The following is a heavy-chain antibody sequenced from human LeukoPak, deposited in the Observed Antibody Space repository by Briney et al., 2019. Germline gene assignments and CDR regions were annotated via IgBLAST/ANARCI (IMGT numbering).Heavy chain of an antibody. V-gene: IGHV4-34*01. Sequence: SETLSLTCAVYGGSFSGYYWSWIRQPPGEGLEWIGEINHSGSTNYNPSLKSRVTISVDTSKNQFSLKLSSVTAADTAVYYCRYYDFWSGYYVDDYWGQGTLVTVSS. CDR1: GGSFSGYY. J-gene: IGHJ4*02. CDR2: INHSGST. CDR3: RYYDFWSGYYVDDY. D-gene: IGHD3-3*01.